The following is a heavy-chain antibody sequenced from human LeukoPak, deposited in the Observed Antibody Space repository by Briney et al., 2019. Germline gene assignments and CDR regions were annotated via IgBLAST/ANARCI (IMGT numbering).Heavy chain of an antibody. D-gene: IGHD3-16*01. Sequence: SETLSLACTVSADSITSYYWNWIRQPPGKGLEWIGYIYYRGNTKYNPSLKSRVTISVDTSKNQFSLRLTSVTAADTAMYYCAGYSYSLGHLPYWGQGSLV. V-gene: IGHV4-59*13. CDR2: IYYRGNT. J-gene: IGHJ4*02. CDR3: AGYSYSLGHLPY. CDR1: ADSITSYY.